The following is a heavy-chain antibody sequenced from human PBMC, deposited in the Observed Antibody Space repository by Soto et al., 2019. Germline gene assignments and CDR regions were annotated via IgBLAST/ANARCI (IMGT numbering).Heavy chain of an antibody. CDR1: GFTFSSYA. CDR2: ISGSGGST. D-gene: IGHD5-12*01. V-gene: IGHV3-23*01. CDR3: AKDPGGYDRGLWDYYYYMDV. J-gene: IGHJ6*03. Sequence: GGSLRLSCAASGFTFSSYAMSWVRQAPGKGLEWVSAISGSGGSTYYADSVKGRFTISRDNSKNTLYLQMNSLRAEDTAVYYCAKDPGGYDRGLWDYYYYMDVWGKGTTVTVSS.